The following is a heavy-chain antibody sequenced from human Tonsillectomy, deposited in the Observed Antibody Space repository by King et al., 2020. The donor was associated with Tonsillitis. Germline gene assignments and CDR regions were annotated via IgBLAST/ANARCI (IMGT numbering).Heavy chain of an antibody. V-gene: IGHV1-2*02. D-gene: IGHD1-26*01. CDR2: INPNSGGT. CDR1: GYTFTGYY. CDR3: ASAIIVGASGGNY. Sequence: VQLVQSGAEVKKPGASVKVSCKASGYTFTGYYMHWVRQAPGQGLEWMGWINPNSGGTNYAQKLQGRVTMTRATSISTAYMELSRLRSDDTAVYYCASAIIVGASGGNYWGQGTLVTVSS. J-gene: IGHJ4*02.